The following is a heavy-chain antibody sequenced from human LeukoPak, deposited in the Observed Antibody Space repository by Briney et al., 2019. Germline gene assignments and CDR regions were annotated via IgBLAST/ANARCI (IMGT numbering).Heavy chain of an antibody. V-gene: IGHV3-7*03. CDR1: GFTFSSYW. CDR2: IKQDGSEK. D-gene: IGHD6-13*01. J-gene: IGHJ4*02. CDR3: ARLIAAAGKGYYFDY. Sequence: PGRSLRLSCAASGFTFSSYWMSWVRQAPGKGLEWVANIKQDGSEKYYVDSVKGRFTISRDNAKNSLYLQMNSLRAEDTAVYYCARLIAAAGKGYYFDYWGQGTLVNVSS.